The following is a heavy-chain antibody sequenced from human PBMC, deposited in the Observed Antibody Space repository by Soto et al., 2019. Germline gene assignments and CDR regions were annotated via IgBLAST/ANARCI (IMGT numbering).Heavy chain of an antibody. CDR3: ARHRYSYGVYYFDY. V-gene: IGHV4-59*08. CDR1: CCSISNYH. D-gene: IGHD5-18*01. CDR2: IYYSGST. J-gene: IGHJ4*02. Sequence: SETLSVTCIVSCCSISNYHWSWIRQPPGKGLEWIGYIYYSGSTNYNPSLTSRVTISVDTSKNQFSLKLSSVTAADTAVYYCARHRYSYGVYYFDYWGQGTLVTVS.